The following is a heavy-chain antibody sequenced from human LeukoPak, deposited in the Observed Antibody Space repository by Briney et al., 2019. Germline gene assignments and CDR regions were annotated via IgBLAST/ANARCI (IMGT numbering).Heavy chain of an antibody. CDR1: GFTFSSYA. CDR2: ISGSGGST. CDR3: AKDRIVGATTYFDY. D-gene: IGHD1-26*01. Sequence: GGSLRLSCAASGFTFSSYAMSWVRQAPGKGLEWVSAISGSGGSTYYADSVKGRFTISRDNSKNTLYLQMNSLRAEGTAVYYCAKDRIVGATTYFDYWGQGTLVTVSP. J-gene: IGHJ4*02. V-gene: IGHV3-23*01.